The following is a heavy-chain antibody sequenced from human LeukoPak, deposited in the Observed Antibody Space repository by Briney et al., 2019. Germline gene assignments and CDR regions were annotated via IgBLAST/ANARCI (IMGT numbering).Heavy chain of an antibody. J-gene: IGHJ6*02. CDR1: GFTVSSNF. CDR3: TTEGEERELRWVYYGMDV. D-gene: IGHD4-23*01. CDR2: ISSGSSTI. Sequence: GSLRLSCAASGFTVSSNFMSWVRQAPGKGLEWVSYISSGSSTIYYADSVKGRFTISRDNSKNTLYLQMNSLRAEDTAVYYCTTEGEERELRWVYYGMDVWGQGTTVTVSS. V-gene: IGHV3-48*01.